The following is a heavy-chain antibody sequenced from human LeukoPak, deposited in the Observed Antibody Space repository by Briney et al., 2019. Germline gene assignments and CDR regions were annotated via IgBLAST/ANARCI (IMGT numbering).Heavy chain of an antibody. V-gene: IGHV3-23*01. CDR2: ISGSCGST. Sequence: GGSLRLSCAASGFTFTSYAMNWVRQAPGKGLEWVSAISGSCGSTYYADSVKGRFTVSRDNSENTLFLQMNSLRAEDTAIYYCAKDTDVVVPEYFQYWGQGTLVTVSS. CDR3: AKDTDVVVPEYFQY. D-gene: IGHD2-15*01. CDR1: GFTFTSYA. J-gene: IGHJ1*01.